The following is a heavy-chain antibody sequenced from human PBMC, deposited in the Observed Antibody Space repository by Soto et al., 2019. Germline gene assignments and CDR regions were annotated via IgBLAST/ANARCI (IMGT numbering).Heavy chain of an antibody. J-gene: IGHJ4*02. CDR3: ARGGFSGSGSYIQGDY. V-gene: IGHV3-74*01. Sequence: EVQLVESGGGLVQPGGSLRLSCAASGFTFSNYWMHWVRQAPGKGLVWVSRIKSDGSSISYADSVTGRFTISRDNARNTLYLQMNSLRAEDTAVYYCARGGFSGSGSYIQGDYWGQGTRVTVSS. D-gene: IGHD3-10*01. CDR1: GFTFSNYW. CDR2: IKSDGSSI.